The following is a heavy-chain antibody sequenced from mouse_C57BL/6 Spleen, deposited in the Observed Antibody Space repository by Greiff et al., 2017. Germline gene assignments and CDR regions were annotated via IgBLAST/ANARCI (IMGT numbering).Heavy chain of an antibody. Sequence: QVQLQQPGAELVRPGSSVKLSCKASGYTFTSYWLAWVKQRPGQGLEWIGNIYPSDSETHYNQKFKDKATLAVDKSSSTAYMQLSSLTSEDSAVYYGARRGYGSSWWYFDVWGTGTTVTVSS. CDR2: IYPSDSET. CDR1: GYTFTSYW. J-gene: IGHJ1*03. D-gene: IGHD1-1*01. V-gene: IGHV1-61*01. CDR3: ARRGYGSSWWYFDV.